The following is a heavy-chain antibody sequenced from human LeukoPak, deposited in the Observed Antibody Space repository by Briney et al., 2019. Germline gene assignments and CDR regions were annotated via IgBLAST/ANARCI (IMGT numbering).Heavy chain of an antibody. J-gene: IGHJ4*02. CDR2: ALYGSQWFN. CDR1: GDSVSSDTAA. D-gene: IGHD3-10*01. V-gene: IGHV6-1*01. Sequence: SQTLSLTCAIFGDSVSSDTAAWNWIRQSPSRGLEWLGRALYGSQWFNDYAISVKGRIAITPDTSKNQVSLQLNSVSPDDTAVYFCTREEAGTYGFEYWGQGTLVTVSS. CDR3: TREEAGTYGFEY.